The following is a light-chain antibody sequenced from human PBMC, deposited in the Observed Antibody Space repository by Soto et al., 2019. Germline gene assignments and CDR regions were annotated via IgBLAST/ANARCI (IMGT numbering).Light chain of an antibody. V-gene: IGKV1-8*01. Sequence: AIRMTQSPSSFSASTGDRVTITCRASQGISSYLAWYQQKPGTAPKLLIYAASTLQSGVPSRFSGSGSGTDFTLTISCLQSEDFATYYCQQYYSYPRVTFGQRTRLEI. CDR3: QQYYSYPRVT. CDR1: QGISSY. CDR2: AAS. J-gene: IGKJ5*01.